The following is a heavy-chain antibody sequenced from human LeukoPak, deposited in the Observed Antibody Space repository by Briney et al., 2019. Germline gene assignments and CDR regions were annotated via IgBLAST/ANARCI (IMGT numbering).Heavy chain of an antibody. Sequence: GGSLRLSCAASGFTFSSYAMSWVRQAPGKGLEWVSAISGGGGSTYYADSVKGRFTISRDNSKNTMYLQMNSLRAEDTAVYYCAKGAYSSSWFHPYYYYYYMDVWGKGTTVTISS. V-gene: IGHV3-23*01. CDR2: ISGGGGST. J-gene: IGHJ6*03. CDR3: AKGAYSSSWFHPYYYYYYMDV. CDR1: GFTFSSYA. D-gene: IGHD6-13*01.